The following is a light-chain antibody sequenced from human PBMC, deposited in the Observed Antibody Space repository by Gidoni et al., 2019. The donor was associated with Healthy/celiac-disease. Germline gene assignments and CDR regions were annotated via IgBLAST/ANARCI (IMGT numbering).Light chain of an antibody. CDR3: QQYRT. CDR2: KTA. CDR1: QSISSW. J-gene: IGKJ1*01. V-gene: IGKV1-5*03. Sequence: DIQMTQSPSTLSASVGDRVTITCRASQSISSWLAWYQQKPGKAPKLLIYKTASSESGVPARFSGSGSVTECTLTISSLQPDDCATYYCQQYRTFGQGTKVEIK.